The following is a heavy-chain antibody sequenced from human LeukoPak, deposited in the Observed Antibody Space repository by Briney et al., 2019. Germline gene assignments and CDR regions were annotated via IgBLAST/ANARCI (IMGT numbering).Heavy chain of an antibody. D-gene: IGHD2-2*02. CDR2: INHSGST. J-gene: IGHJ3*02. CDR3: ARDPLRYCSSTSCYISTRVAFDI. Sequence: SETLSLTCAVYGGSFSGYYWSWLRQPPGKGLEWIGEINHSGSTNYNPSLKSRVTISVDTSKNQFSLKLSSVTAADTAVYYCARDPLRYCSSTSCYISTRVAFDIWGQGTMVTVSS. V-gene: IGHV4-34*01. CDR1: GGSFSGYY.